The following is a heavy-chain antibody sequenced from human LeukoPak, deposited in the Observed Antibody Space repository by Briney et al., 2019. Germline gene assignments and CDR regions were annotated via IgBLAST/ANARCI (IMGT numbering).Heavy chain of an antibody. Sequence: SEPLSLTYTVSGGSISSYYWSWLRQHPGKGLEWIGYIYYSGSTYYNPSLKSRVTISVDTSKNQFSLKLSSVTAADTAVYYCARESSGHYLDLWGRGTLVTVSS. CDR3: ARESSGHYLDL. CDR2: IYYSGST. CDR1: GGSISSYY. J-gene: IGHJ2*01. D-gene: IGHD3-22*01. V-gene: IGHV4-59*06.